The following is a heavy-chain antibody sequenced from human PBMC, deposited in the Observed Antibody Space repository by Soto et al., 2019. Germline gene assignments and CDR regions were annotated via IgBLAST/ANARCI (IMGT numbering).Heavy chain of an antibody. D-gene: IGHD3-9*01. Sequence: QVQLQESGPGLVKPSQTLSLTCTVSGGSISSGGYYWSWIRQHPGKGLEWIGYIYYSGSTYYNPSLTCRVTISVETSKTQYAIKLSSVTAADTAVYYCARDGGDSDNLLLTRWGGYYYYGMDVWGQGTTVTVSS. J-gene: IGHJ6*02. V-gene: IGHV4-31*03. CDR2: IYYSGST. CDR1: GGSISSGGYY. CDR3: ARDGGDSDNLLLTRWGGYYYYGMDV.